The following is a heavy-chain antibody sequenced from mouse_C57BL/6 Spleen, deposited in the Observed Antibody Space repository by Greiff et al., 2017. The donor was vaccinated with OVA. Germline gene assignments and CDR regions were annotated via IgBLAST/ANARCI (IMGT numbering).Heavy chain of an antibody. D-gene: IGHD1-1*01. CDR3: ARAAYYYGSAY. J-gene: IGHJ3*01. CDR2: ILPGSGST. V-gene: IGHV1-9*01. CDR1: GYKFTGYW. Sequence: QVQLQQSGAELMKPGASVKLSCKATGYKFTGYWIEWVKQRPGHGLEWIGEILPGSGSTNYKEKFKGKATFTADTSSNTAYMQLSSLTTEDSAIYYGARAAYYYGSAYWGPGTLVTVSA.